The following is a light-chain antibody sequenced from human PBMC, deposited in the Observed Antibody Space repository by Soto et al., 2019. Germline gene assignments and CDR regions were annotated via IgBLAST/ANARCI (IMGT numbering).Light chain of an antibody. CDR3: QQYDNLPRWT. Sequence: DIQMTQSPSSLSASVGDRVTITFRASQSISSYLNWYQQKPGKAPKLLIYDASNLETGVPSRFSGSGSGTDFTFTISSLQPEDIATYYCQQYDNLPRWTFGQGTKVDIK. CDR2: DAS. CDR1: QSISSY. J-gene: IGKJ1*01. V-gene: IGKV1-33*01.